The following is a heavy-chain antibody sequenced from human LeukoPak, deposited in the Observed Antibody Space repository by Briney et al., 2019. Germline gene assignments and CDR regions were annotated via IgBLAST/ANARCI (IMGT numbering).Heavy chain of an antibody. Sequence: ASVKVSCKASGYTFTGYYMHWVRQAPGQGLEWMGWINPNSGGTNYAQKFQGRVTMTRDTSIGTAYMELSRLRSDDTAVYYCARDGSGSYYVFDYWGQGTLVTVSS. CDR2: INPNSGGT. V-gene: IGHV1-2*02. CDR1: GYTFTGYY. J-gene: IGHJ4*02. D-gene: IGHD3-10*01. CDR3: ARDGSGSYYVFDY.